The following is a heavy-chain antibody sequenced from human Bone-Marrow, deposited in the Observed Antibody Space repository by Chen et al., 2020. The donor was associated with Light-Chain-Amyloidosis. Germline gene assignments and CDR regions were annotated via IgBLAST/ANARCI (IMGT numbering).Heavy chain of an antibody. J-gene: IGHJ5*01. CDR3: VRDVMSTTGHRWFES. D-gene: IGHD1-26*01. CDR1: GDSLFIDKYY. Sequence: QVQLQESGPGLVKPSQTLSLTCTVSGDSLFIDKYYWHWLRQPAGKGLEWIGRVYNSGSTRYNPSLNSRITISVNTAKNQFSLNLTSVTATDTAVYYCVRDVMSTTGHRWFESWGQGTVVTVS. V-gene: IGHV4-61*02. CDR2: VYNSGST.